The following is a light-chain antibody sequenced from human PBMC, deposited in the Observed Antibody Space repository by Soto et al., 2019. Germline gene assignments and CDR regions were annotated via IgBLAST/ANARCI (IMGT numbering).Light chain of an antibody. J-gene: IGKJ1*01. CDR2: DAS. Sequence: DIQMTQSPSTLSAFVGDRVTITCRASQTISTSLAWYQQKPGKAPKLLIYDASSLESGVPSRFSGSGSGTEYTLTISSLQADDIATYYYQQYKNYSWTFGQGTKVDI. CDR1: QTISTS. CDR3: QQYKNYSWT. V-gene: IGKV1-5*01.